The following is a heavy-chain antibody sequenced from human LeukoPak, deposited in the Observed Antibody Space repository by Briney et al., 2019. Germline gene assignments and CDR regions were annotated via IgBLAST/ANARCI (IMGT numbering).Heavy chain of an antibody. CDR1: GFTFSSYA. V-gene: IGHV3-23*01. Sequence: PGGSLRLSCAASGFTFSSYAMSWVRQAPGKGLEWVSAISGSGDNTYYADSVKARFTISRDNSKDTLYLQMNSLRAEDTAVYYCAKDRSTITTRPGYCDYWGQGTLVTVSS. CDR2: ISGSGDNT. CDR3: AKDRSTITTRPGYCDY. D-gene: IGHD2-2*03. J-gene: IGHJ4*02.